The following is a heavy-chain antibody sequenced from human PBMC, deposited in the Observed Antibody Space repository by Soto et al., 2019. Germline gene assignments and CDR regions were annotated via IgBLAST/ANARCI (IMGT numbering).Heavy chain of an antibody. CDR3: AKAGGSTWDYGMHV. V-gene: IGHV3-23*01. CDR1: GFTFSRHA. J-gene: IGHJ6*02. Sequence: EVQLLESGGGLVQPGGSLRLSCAASGFTFSRHAMSWVRQAPGKGLEWVSAISGSGDSAYHADSVKGRFTISRDNSKNTLYLQMNSLRAEDTALYYCAKAGGSTWDYGMHVWGQGTTVTVSS. D-gene: IGHD2-15*01. CDR2: ISGSGDSA.